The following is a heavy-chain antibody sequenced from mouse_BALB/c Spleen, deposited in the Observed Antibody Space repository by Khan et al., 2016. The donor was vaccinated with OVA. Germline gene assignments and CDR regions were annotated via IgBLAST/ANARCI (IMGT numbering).Heavy chain of an antibody. CDR2: IYPGSGST. CDR3: TRGGYYGKSLFAY. J-gene: IGHJ3*01. V-gene: IGHV1S22*01. CDR1: GYTFTSYW. D-gene: IGHD2-1*01. Sequence: LQQSGSELVRPGASVKLSCKASGYTFTSYWMHWVKQRHGQGLEWIGNIYPGSGSTNYDEMFKSKGTLTVDTSSSTAYMHLSSLTSEDSAVLYCTRGGYYGKSLFAYWGQGTLVTVPA.